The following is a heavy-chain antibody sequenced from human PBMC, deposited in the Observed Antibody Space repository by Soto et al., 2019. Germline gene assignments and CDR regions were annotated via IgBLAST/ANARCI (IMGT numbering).Heavy chain of an antibody. CDR1: GFTFSNFG. V-gene: IGHV3-23*01. J-gene: IGHJ3*02. CDR2: ISSGGTGT. D-gene: IGHD3-22*01. Sequence: GGSLRLSCAASGFTFSNFGVSWVRQAPGKGLEWVSAISSGGTGTYHADSVKGRFIISRDNSESTLYLQMNSLRADDTAVYYCAKNSYDSGRAAFDIWGQGTMVTVSS. CDR3: AKNSYDSGRAAFDI.